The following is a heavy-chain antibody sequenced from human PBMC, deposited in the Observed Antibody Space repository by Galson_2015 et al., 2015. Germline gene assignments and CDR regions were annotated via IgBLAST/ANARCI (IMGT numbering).Heavy chain of an antibody. CDR3: ARHGGLLSAPPPWAV. CDR1: GYSFTSYW. CDR2: IDPSDSYT. V-gene: IGHV5-10-1*01. J-gene: IGHJ6*02. Sequence: QSGAEVKKPGESLRISCKGSGYSFTSYWISWVRQMPGKGLEWMGRIDPSDSYTNYSPSFQGHVTISADKSISTAYLQWSSRKSSDTAIYYCARHGGLLSAPPPWAVWAQGTTFPASS. D-gene: IGHD3-16*01.